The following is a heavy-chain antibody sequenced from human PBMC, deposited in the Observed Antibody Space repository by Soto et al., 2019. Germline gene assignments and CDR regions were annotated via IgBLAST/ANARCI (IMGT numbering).Heavy chain of an antibody. J-gene: IGHJ4*02. CDR1: GYTFTSYG. Sequence: QVQLVQSGAEVKKPGASVKVSCKASGYTFTSYGISWVRQAPGQGLEWMGWISAYNGNTNYAQKLQGRVTMTTDTAKSTAYMELRSLRSDDTAVYYCARAPTPHFEQLVLLPIDYWGRGTLVTVSS. V-gene: IGHV1-18*01. CDR3: ARAPTPHFEQLVLLPIDY. D-gene: IGHD6-13*01. CDR2: ISAYNGNT.